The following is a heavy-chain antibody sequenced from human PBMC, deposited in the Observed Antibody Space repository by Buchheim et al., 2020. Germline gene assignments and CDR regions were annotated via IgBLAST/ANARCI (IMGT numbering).Heavy chain of an antibody. CDR3: ATGDSAGRLLH. D-gene: IGHD6-6*01. V-gene: IGHV4-34*01. CDR2: INHSGST. Sequence: QVQLQQWGAGLLKPSETLSLTCAVYGGSFSGYYWSWIRQPPGKGLEWIGEINHSGSTNYNPSLKSRVTISVDTSKNHFSLQLSSVTAADSAVYYCATGDSAGRLLHWGQGTL. CDR1: GGSFSGYY. J-gene: IGHJ1*01.